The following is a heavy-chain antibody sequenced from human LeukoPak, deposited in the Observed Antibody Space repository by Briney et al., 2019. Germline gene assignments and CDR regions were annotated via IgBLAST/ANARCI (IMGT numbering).Heavy chain of an antibody. CDR2: INSDGSST. J-gene: IGHJ3*02. D-gene: IGHD5-18*01. CDR3: VRDGYSYGFMLAFDI. V-gene: IGHV3-74*01. CDR1: GFTFSGYW. Sequence: GGSLRLSCAASGFTFSGYWMHWVRQAPGKGRVWVSRINSDGSSTSYVDSVKGRFTISRDSAKNTLYLQMNSLRAEDTAVYYCVRDGYSYGFMLAFDIWGLGTRVTVSS.